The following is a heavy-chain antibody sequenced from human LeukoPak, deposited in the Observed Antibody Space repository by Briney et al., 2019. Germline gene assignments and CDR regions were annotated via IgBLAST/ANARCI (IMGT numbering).Heavy chain of an antibody. D-gene: IGHD2-15*01. J-gene: IGHJ4*02. V-gene: IGHV4-34*01. CDR3: ARGSSFDGYCSAGACDAGYYDS. CDR2: INHRGSS. CDR1: GESFSAYF. Sequence: PSETLSLTCAVYGESFSAYFRNWIRQAPGKPLEYIGEINHRGSSHYNPSLKTRVTLAVDTSKNQFSLRLTSVTAADTAVYFCARGSSFDGYCSAGACDAGYYDSWGQGTPFTVSS.